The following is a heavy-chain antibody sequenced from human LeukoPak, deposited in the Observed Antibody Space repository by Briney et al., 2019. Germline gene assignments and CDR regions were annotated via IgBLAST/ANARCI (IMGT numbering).Heavy chain of an antibody. Sequence: SETLSLTCAVYGGSFSGYYWSWIRQPPGKGLEWIGEINHSGSTNYNPSLKSRVTISVDTSKNQFSLKLSSVTAADTAVYYCARARDGYNLRFDYWGQGTLVTVSS. J-gene: IGHJ4*02. CDR1: GGSFSGYY. CDR3: ARARDGYNLRFDY. D-gene: IGHD5-24*01. V-gene: IGHV4-34*01. CDR2: INHSGST.